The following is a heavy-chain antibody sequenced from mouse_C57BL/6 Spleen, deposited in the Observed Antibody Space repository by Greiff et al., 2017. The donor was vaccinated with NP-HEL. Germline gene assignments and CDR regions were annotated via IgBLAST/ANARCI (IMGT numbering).Heavy chain of an antibody. CDR1: GYTFTSYW. D-gene: IGHD2-4*01. J-gene: IGHJ3*01. CDR3: ARGGYYDYEWFAY. V-gene: IGHV1-50*01. CDR2: IDPSDSYT. Sequence: QVQLQQPGTELVKPGASVKLSCKASGYTFTSYWIQWVKQRPGQGLEWIGEIDPSDSYTNYNQKFKGKATLTIDTSSNTSYLLLSSLTSEDSAVYYCARGGYYDYEWFAYWGQGTLVTVSA.